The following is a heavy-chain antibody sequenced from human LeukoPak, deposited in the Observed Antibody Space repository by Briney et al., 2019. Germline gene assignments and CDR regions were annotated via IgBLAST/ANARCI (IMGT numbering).Heavy chain of an antibody. D-gene: IGHD3-3*01. V-gene: IGHV3-23*01. Sequence: GGSLRLSCAASGFTFSSYAMSWVRQAPGKGLEWVSAISGSGGSTYYADSVKGRFTISRDNAKNSLYLQMNSLRAEDTAVYYCARFYDFGEAYYYYYGMDVWGQGTTVTVSS. J-gene: IGHJ6*02. CDR1: GFTFSSYA. CDR2: ISGSGGST. CDR3: ARFYDFGEAYYYYYGMDV.